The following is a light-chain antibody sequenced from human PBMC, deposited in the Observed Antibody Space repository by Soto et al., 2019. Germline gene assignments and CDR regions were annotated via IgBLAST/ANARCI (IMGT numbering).Light chain of an antibody. CDR1: QSVSIN. J-gene: IGKJ1*01. V-gene: IGKV3-15*01. CDR3: QQYNNWPQWT. Sequence: EIVMTQSPATLSVSPGERATLSCRASQSVSINLAWYQQKPGQAPRLLIYAASTRTTGIPARFSGSGSGTEFTLTISSLQSEDFAVYYCQQYNNWPQWTFGQGTKVEIK. CDR2: AAS.